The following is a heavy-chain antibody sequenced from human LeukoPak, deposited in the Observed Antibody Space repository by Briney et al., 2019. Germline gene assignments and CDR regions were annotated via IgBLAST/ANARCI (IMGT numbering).Heavy chain of an antibody. J-gene: IGHJ4*02. V-gene: IGHV3-48*03. CDR1: GFTFSSYE. Sequence: GGSLRLSCAASGFTFSSYEMNWVRQAPGKGLEWVSYISSSGSTIYYADSVKGRFTISRDNAKNSLYLQMNSLRAEDTAVYYCARASSGSYYRPEYYFDYWGQGTLVTVSS. D-gene: IGHD1-26*01. CDR3: ARASSGSYYRPEYYFDY. CDR2: ISSSGSTI.